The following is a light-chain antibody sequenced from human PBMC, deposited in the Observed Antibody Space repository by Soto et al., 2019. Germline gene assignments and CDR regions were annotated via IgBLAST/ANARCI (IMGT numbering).Light chain of an antibody. Sequence: DIHLTYSPSSLSSSFVNRVTITCRASQSISTYLHWYQQKPGKAPKLLIYASSSLQSGVPSRFSGSGSGTDFTLTISSLQPEDFATYSCQQSYSTPTTFGQGTKVDI. V-gene: IGKV1-39*01. J-gene: IGKJ1*01. CDR1: QSISTY. CDR3: QQSYSTPTT. CDR2: ASS.